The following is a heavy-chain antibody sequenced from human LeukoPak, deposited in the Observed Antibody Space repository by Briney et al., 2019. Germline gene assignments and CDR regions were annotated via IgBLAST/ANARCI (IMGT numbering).Heavy chain of an antibody. J-gene: IGHJ4*02. CDR2: IIPILGIA. D-gene: IGHD6-19*01. CDR1: GGTFSSDA. Sequence: ASVKVSCKASGGTFSSDAISWVRQAPGQGLEWMGRIIPILGIANYAQKFQGRVTITADKSTSTAYMELSSLRSEDTAVYYCAREGSSLSGDYWGQGTLVTVSS. CDR3: AREGSSLSGDY. V-gene: IGHV1-69*04.